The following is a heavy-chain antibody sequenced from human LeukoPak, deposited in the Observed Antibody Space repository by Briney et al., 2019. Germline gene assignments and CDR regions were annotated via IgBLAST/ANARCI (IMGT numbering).Heavy chain of an antibody. Sequence: GESLKISCKGSGYSFTSYWIGWVRQMPGKGLEWMGIIYPGDSDTRYSPSFQGQVTISADKSISTAYLQWSSLKASDTAMYYCARQVVVPAASFGWSDPWGQGTLVTVSS. CDR2: IYPGDSDT. CDR3: ARQVVVPAASFGWSDP. CDR1: GYSFTSYW. D-gene: IGHD2-2*01. J-gene: IGHJ5*02. V-gene: IGHV5-51*01.